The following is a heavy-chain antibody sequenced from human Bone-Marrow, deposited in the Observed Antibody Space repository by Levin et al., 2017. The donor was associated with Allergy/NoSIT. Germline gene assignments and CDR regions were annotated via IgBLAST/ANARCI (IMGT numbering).Heavy chain of an antibody. D-gene: IGHD2/OR15-2a*01. CDR2: INIHTGNP. CDR3: ARELTYFSASESSRTPLDAFDI. V-gene: IGHV7-4-1*02. J-gene: IGHJ3*02. Sequence: GESLKISCKASGYSFTHYAINWVRQAPGQGLEWMGWINIHTGNPTYVQAFTGRFVFSFDTSVSTAYLKISSLKAEDTAVYYCARELTYFSASESSRTPLDAFDIWGQGTRVTVSS. CDR1: GYSFTHYA.